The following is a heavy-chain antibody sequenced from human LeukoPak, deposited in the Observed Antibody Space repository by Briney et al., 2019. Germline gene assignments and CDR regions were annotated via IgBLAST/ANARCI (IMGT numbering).Heavy chain of an antibody. Sequence: GGSLRLSCAASGFIFNNFGLIWVRQAPGKGLEWDSAISNDGGGTMYADFVKGRFTISRDNSKNTLFLQMNSLRAEDTALYYCAKGSSGYFADLWGQGTLVTVSS. CDR3: AKGSSGYFADL. D-gene: IGHD3-22*01. J-gene: IGHJ5*02. CDR2: ISNDGGGT. CDR1: GFIFNNFG. V-gene: IGHV3-23*01.